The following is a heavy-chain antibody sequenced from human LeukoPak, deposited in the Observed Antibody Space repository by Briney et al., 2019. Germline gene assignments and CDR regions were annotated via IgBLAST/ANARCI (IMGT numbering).Heavy chain of an antibody. CDR3: AREKRPTRLVKVYNWFDP. D-gene: IGHD3-9*01. CDR2: INAGNGNT. Sequence: ASVKVSCKASGYTLTSYAMHWVCQAPGQRLEWMGWINAGNGNTKYSQKFQGRVTITRDTSASTAYMELSSLRSEDTAVYYCAREKRPTRLVKVYNWFDPWGQGTLVTVSS. V-gene: IGHV1-3*01. J-gene: IGHJ5*02. CDR1: GYTLTSYA.